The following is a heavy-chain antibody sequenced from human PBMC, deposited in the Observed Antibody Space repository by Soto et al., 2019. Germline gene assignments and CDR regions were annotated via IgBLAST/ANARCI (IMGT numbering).Heavy chain of an antibody. J-gene: IGHJ4*02. CDR2: IYYSGST. D-gene: IGHD4-4*01. CDR3: ARVVDPIGTTYDD. V-gene: IGHV4-30-4*01. Sequence: SETLSLTCTVSGGSISSGDYYWSWIRQPPGKGLEWIGYIYYSGSTNYNPSLKSRVTISVDTSKNQFSLKLSSVTAADTAVYYCARVVDPIGTTYDDWGQGTLVTVSS. CDR1: GGSISSGDYY.